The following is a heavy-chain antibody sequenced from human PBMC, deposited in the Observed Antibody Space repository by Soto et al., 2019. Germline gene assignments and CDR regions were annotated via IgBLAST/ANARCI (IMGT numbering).Heavy chain of an antibody. V-gene: IGHV1-69*02. CDR3: ERLRVGYTYGPGGNCGMDA. D-gene: IGHD5-18*01. Sequence: QVQLVQSGAEVRKPGSSVKVSCKASGGTFSSYTISWVRQAPGQGLEWMGGIIPILGIANYAQKFQGRVTLTDDTHRSTANMALSSLGSEDTVVDYCERLRVGYTYGPGGNCGMDAGGQGPKVTVSS. CDR2: IIPILGIA. CDR1: GGTFSSYT. J-gene: IGHJ6*01.